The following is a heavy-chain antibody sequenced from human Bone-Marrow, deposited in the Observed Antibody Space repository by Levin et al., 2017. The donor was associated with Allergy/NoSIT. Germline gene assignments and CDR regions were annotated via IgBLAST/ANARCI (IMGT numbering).Heavy chain of an antibody. CDR2: IYSGGST. V-gene: IGHV3-53*01. D-gene: IGHD3-16*02. CDR1: GFTVSSNY. Sequence: GGSLRLSCAASGFTVSSNYMSWVRQAPGKGLEWVSVIYSGGSTYYADSVKGRFTISRDNSKNTLYLQMNSLRAEDTAVYYCARSLLYYDYVWGSYRYNYFDYWGQGTLVTVS. J-gene: IGHJ4*02. CDR3: ARSLLYYDYVWGSYRYNYFDY.